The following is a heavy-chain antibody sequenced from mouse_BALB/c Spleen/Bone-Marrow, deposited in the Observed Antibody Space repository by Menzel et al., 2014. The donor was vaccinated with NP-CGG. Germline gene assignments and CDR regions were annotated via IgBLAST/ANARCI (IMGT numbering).Heavy chain of an antibody. D-gene: IGHD3-1*01. CDR2: ISSGSSTI. V-gene: IGHV5-17*02. J-gene: IGHJ1*01. CDR3: ARRGLPSYWYFDV. CDR1: GFTFSSFG. Sequence: QLQESGGGLVQPGGSRKLSCAASGFTFSSFGMHWVRQAPEKGLEWVAYISSGSSTIYYADTVKGRFTISRDNPKNTLFLQMTSLRSEDTAMYYCARRGLPSYWYFDVWGAGTTVTVSS.